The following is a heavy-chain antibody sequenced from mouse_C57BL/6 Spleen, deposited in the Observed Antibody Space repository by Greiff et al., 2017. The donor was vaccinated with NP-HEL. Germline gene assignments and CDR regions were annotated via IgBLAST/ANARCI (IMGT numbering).Heavy chain of an antibody. D-gene: IGHD4-1*01. CDR1: GYTFTDYN. J-gene: IGHJ2*01. CDR2: INPNNGGT. CDR3: ARSKGLGRDYFDY. Sequence: EVKLVESGPELVKPGASVKIPCKASGYTFTDYNMDWVKQSHGKSLEWIGDINPNNGGTIYNQKFKGKATVTVAKSSSTAYMELRSLTSEDTAVYYCARSKGLGRDYFDYWGQGTTLTVSS. V-gene: IGHV1-18*01.